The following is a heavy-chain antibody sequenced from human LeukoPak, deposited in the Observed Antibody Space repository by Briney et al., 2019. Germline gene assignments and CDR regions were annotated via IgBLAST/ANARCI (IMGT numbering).Heavy chain of an antibody. CDR2: INHSGST. CDR3: ARNCDTVVVPAVPRPWFDP. V-gene: IGHV4-34*01. D-gene: IGHD2-2*01. J-gene: IGHJ5*02. Sequence: PSETLSLTCAVHGGSFSGYYWSWIRQPPGKGLEWIGEINHSGSTKYNPSLKSRVTISVDTSKNQFSLKLSSVTAVDTAAYYCARNCDTVVVPAVPRPWFDPWGQGTLVTVSS. CDR1: GGSFSGYY.